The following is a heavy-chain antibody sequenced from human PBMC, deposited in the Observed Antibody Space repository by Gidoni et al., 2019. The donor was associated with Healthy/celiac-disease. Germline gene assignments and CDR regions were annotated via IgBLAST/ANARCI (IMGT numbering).Heavy chain of an antibody. J-gene: IGHJ4*02. CDR3: AKDEPDCSSTSCFPNFDY. V-gene: IGHV3-30*18. D-gene: IGHD2-2*01. Sequence: QVQLVACGGGVVQPGRSLRLSCAASGFTFSRYGMHWVRQAPGKGLEWVAVISYDGSNKYYADSVKGRFTISRDNSKNTLYLQMNSLRAEDTAVYYCAKDEPDCSSTSCFPNFDYWGQGTLVTVSS. CDR1: GFTFSRYG. CDR2: ISYDGSNK.